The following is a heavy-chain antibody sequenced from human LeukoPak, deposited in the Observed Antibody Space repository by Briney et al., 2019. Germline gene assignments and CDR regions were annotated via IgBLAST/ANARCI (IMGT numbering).Heavy chain of an antibody. Sequence: SETLPLTCAVSGGSISNGAYSWSWIRQPPGKGLEWIGYIYYSGSTFYNPSLKSRFTISLDTSKNQFSLKLSSVTAADTAVYYCARGGDFYDSSGYYNWFDPWGQGTLVTVSS. D-gene: IGHD3-22*01. CDR3: ARGGDFYDSSGYYNWFDP. CDR2: IYYSGST. V-gene: IGHV4-30-4*07. CDR1: GGSISNGAYS. J-gene: IGHJ5*02.